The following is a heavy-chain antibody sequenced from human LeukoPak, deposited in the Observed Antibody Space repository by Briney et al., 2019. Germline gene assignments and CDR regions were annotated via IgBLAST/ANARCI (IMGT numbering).Heavy chain of an antibody. V-gene: IGHV3-48*04. D-gene: IGHD3-10*01. CDR3: ARDPSGMVRGVMATLLDY. CDR1: GFTFSSYS. J-gene: IGHJ4*02. CDR2: ISSSSSTI. Sequence: GGSLRLSCAASGFTFSSYSMNWVRQAPGKGLEWVSYISSSSSTIYYADSVKGRFTISRDNAKNSLYLQMNSLRAEDTAVYYCARDPSGMVRGVMATLLDYWGQGTLVTVSS.